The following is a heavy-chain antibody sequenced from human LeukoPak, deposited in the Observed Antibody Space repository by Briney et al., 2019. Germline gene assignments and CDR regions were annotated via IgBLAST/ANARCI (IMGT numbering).Heavy chain of an antibody. J-gene: IGHJ3*02. Sequence: GASVKVSCKASGYTFTSYYMHWVRQAPGQGLEWMGGIIPIFGTANYAQKFQGRVTITADKSTSTAYMELSSLRSEDTAVYYCAREAAVGYDSSGVDAFDIWGQGTMVTVSS. CDR2: IIPIFGTA. CDR1: GYTFTSYY. V-gene: IGHV1-69*06. CDR3: AREAAVGYDSSGVDAFDI. D-gene: IGHD3-22*01.